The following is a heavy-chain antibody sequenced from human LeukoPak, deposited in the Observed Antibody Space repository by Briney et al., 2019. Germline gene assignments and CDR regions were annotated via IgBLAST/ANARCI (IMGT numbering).Heavy chain of an antibody. CDR2: IYSGGST. V-gene: IGHV3-53*01. CDR3: ARDQFYHSSGYYYL. D-gene: IGHD3-22*01. CDR1: GFTVSTDY. Sequence: GGSLRLSCAASGFTVSTDYMSWVRQAPGMGLEWVSVIYSGGSTYYADSVEGRFTISRDNSKNTLYLQMNSLRAEDTAVYYCARDQFYHSSGYYYLWGQGTLVTVSS. J-gene: IGHJ5*02.